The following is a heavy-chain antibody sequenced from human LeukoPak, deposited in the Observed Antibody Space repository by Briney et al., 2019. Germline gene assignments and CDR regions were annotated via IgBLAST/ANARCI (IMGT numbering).Heavy chain of an antibody. CDR2: ISWNSGSI. CDR1: GFTFDDYA. V-gene: IGHV3-9*01. Sequence: PGGSLRLSCAASGFTFDDYAMPWVRQAPGKGLEWVSGISWNSGSIGYADSVKGRFTISRDNAKNSLYLQMNSLRAEDTALYYCAKDKSGSYNFDYWGQGTLVTVSS. J-gene: IGHJ4*02. D-gene: IGHD1-26*01. CDR3: AKDKSGSYNFDY.